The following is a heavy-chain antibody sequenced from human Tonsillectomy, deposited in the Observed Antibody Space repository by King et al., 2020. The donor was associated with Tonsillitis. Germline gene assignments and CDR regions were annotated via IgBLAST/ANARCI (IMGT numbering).Heavy chain of an antibody. Sequence: VQLVESGGGPIKPGGSLRLSCAASRLTFTSNYMSWVRQAPGKGLEWVSFIYSSGSTQYADSVKGRFTISRDNSKNTMYLQMNSLRAEDTAVYYCARERLYNVECGIDHWGQGTLVTVAS. CDR2: IYSSGST. D-gene: IGHD2-2*02. CDR3: ARERLYNVECGIDH. J-gene: IGHJ4*02. V-gene: IGHV3-53*01. CDR1: RLTFTSNY.